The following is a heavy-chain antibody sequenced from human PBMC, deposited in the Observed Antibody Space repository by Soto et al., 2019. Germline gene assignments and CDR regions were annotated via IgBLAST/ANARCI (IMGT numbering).Heavy chain of an antibody. CDR3: SRDVVAGAKALNY. CDR1: GFPFSSYA. D-gene: IGHD1-26*01. J-gene: IGHJ4*02. CDR2: IKEDGSEK. V-gene: IGHV3-7*01. Sequence: GASLRLSCSASGFPFSSYAMNWVRLAPGKGLEWVANIKEDGSEKHYVDSVRGRFTISRDNAKNSLYLQMNSLRVEDTAVYFCSRDVVAGAKALNYWGQGTLVTVSS.